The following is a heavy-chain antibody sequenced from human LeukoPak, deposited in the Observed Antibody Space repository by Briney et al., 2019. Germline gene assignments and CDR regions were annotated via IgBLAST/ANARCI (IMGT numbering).Heavy chain of an antibody. D-gene: IGHD3-9*01. J-gene: IGHJ3*02. CDR2: IKSKTDGGTR. CDR1: GFTFSKVW. V-gene: IGHV3-15*01. CDR3: TTFDFAAFDI. Sequence: PGGSLRLSCAASGFTFSKVWMSWVRQAPGKGLEWVGRIKSKTDGGTRDYAAPVKGRFTISRDDSKNTLYLQMNSLKSEDTAVYYCTTFDFAAFDIWGQGTMVTVSS.